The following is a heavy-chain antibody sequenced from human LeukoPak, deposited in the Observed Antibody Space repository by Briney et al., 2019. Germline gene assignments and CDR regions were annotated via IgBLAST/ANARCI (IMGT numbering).Heavy chain of an antibody. V-gene: IGHV3-23*01. Sequence: GGSLTLSCAASGFTFSSYAMSWVRQAPGKGLEWVAAISGSGGSTYYADSVKRRFTISRDNSKTTLYLQMNSLRAEDTAVYHCAKDLLVGLGITMIVVVIRYWGQGTLGTVSS. CDR3: AKDLLVGLGITMIVVVIRY. CDR1: GFTFSSYA. D-gene: IGHD3-22*01. CDR2: ISGSGGST. J-gene: IGHJ4*02.